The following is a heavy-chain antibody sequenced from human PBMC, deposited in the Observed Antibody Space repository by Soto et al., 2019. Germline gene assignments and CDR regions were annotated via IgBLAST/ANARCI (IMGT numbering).Heavy chain of an antibody. CDR3: ARLVGVAISP. Sequence: QLQVPEFGSGLVKPFQALFLPFACSGWFLSCGHYSWTWVRAAPGKGLEWIGYIYPGGNTYYSPSLKSRVTIALDTSKSLVSLRLNSVTAADTAVYYCARLVGVAISPWGQGTLVTVSS. CDR2: IYPGGNT. D-gene: IGHD2-21*01. CDR1: GWFLSCGHYS. V-gene: IGHV4-30-2*01. J-gene: IGHJ4*02.